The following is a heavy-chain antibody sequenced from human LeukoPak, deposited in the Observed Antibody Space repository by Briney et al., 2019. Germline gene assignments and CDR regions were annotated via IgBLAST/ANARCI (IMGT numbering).Heavy chain of an antibody. V-gene: IGHV1-3*03. D-gene: IGHD3-10*01. Sequence: VASVKVSCKASGYTFTSYGISWVRQAPGQGLEWMGWINAGNGNTKYSQEFQGRVTITRDTSASTAYMELSSLRSEDMAVYYCARDGYYGSGAWDYWGQGTLVTVSS. J-gene: IGHJ4*02. CDR3: ARDGYYGSGAWDY. CDR2: INAGNGNT. CDR1: GYTFTSYG.